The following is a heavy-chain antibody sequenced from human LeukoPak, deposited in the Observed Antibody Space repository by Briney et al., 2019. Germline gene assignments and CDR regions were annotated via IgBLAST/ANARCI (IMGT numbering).Heavy chain of an antibody. V-gene: IGHV4-4*07. CDR1: GGSISSYY. Sequence: SETLSLTCTVSGGSISSYYWSWIRQPAGKGLEWIGRIYTSGSTNYNPSLKSRVTMSVDTSKNQFSLKLSSVTAADTAVYYCARDIPYCGGDCYWGYNWFDPWGQGTLVTVSS. J-gene: IGHJ5*02. D-gene: IGHD2-21*01. CDR2: IYTSGST. CDR3: ARDIPYCGGDCYWGYNWFDP.